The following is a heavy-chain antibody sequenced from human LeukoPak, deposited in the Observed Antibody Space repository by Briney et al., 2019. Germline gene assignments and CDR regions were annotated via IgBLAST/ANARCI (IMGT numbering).Heavy chain of an antibody. CDR2: IYWNDDN. CDR3: ARSGYCSFLYYLHY. D-gene: IGHD2-21*02. V-gene: IGHV2-5*01. J-gene: IGHJ4*02. CDR1: GDLVSTSGVG. Sequence: SGPTLVNPTHTFTLPYTFSGDLVSTSGVGVGWIRQPPGRALEWLALIYWNDDNRYSPSLKSRLTINKDTSKNQVVLTMTNMDPVDTAPCYCARSGYCSFLYYLHYWGQGTLVTVSS.